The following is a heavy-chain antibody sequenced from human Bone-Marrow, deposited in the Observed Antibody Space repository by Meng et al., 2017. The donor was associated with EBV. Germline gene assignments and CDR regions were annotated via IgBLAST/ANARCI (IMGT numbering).Heavy chain of an antibody. Sequence: QLQLQESCPXLVNPXXXRSLHCTXSGGSISSFYYWGWIRQPPGRGLEWIGSVHYSGSTYYSPSLKSRITVSVDTSKNQFSLRLTSVTAADTAVYYCARPFPSIVSPRLDPFGDWRQGTLVSVSS. CDR1: GGSISSFYY. CDR3: ARPFPSIVSPRLDPFGD. CDR2: VHYSGST. J-gene: IGHJ4*02. D-gene: IGHD5/OR15-5a*01. V-gene: IGHV4-39*01.